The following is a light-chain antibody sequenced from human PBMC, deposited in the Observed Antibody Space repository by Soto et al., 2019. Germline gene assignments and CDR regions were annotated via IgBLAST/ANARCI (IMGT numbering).Light chain of an antibody. CDR3: QQSYSSLQRT. CDR2: TAS. Sequence: DIQMTQSPSSLSASVGDRVTITCRASQSISTYLNWYQQKPGKAPKLLIYTASSLQSGVPSRFSVSGSVTDFTLTINTLQPEDSATYFRQQSYSSLQRTFGGGTKVEI. CDR1: QSISTY. J-gene: IGKJ4*01. V-gene: IGKV1-39*01.